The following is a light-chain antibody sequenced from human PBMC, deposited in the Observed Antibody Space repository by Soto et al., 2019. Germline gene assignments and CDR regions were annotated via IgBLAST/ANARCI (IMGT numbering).Light chain of an antibody. V-gene: IGKV1-39*01. Sequence: DIQMTQSPSSLSASVGDRVTITGRAGQSISTYLNWYQQKSGKATKLLISAASSLQSGVPSRFSGSGSGTDFTLTISSLQPEDFADYYCQQSFSTLGWTFGQGTKVDIK. J-gene: IGKJ1*01. CDR1: QSISTY. CDR3: QQSFSTLGWT. CDR2: AAS.